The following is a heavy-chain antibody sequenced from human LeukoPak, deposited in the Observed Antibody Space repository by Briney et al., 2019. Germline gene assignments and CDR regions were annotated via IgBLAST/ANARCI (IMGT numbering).Heavy chain of an antibody. J-gene: IGHJ3*02. CDR3: ARDSTVGEDAFDI. V-gene: IGHV3-53*01. D-gene: IGHD1-26*01. Sequence: GGSLRLSCAASGFTVSSNYMSWVRQAPGKGLEWVSVIYSGGSTYYADTVKGRFTISRDNSKNTMYLQMNSLRAEDTAVYYCARDSTVGEDAFDISGQGTMVTVSS. CDR2: IYSGGST. CDR1: GFTVSSNY.